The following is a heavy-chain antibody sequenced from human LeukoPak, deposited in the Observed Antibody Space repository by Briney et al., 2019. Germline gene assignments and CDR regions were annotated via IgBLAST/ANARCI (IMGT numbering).Heavy chain of an antibody. D-gene: IGHD3-10*01. CDR3: ARSGFGFDAFDI. CDR1: GFTFSSYS. Sequence: GGSLRLSCAASGFTFSSYSMNWVRQAPGKGLEWVSSISSSRSYIYYADSVKGRFTISRDNAKNSLYLQMNSLRAEDTAVYYCARSGFGFDAFDIWGQGTMVTVSS. V-gene: IGHV3-21*01. CDR2: ISSSRSYI. J-gene: IGHJ3*02.